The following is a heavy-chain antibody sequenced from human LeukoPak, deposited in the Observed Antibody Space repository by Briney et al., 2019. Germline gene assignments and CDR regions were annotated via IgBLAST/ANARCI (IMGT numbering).Heavy chain of an antibody. Sequence: PGGSLRLSCAASGFTFSSYGMHWVRQAPGKGLEWVAVIWYDGSNKYYADSVKGRFTISRDNSKNTLYLQMNSLRAEDTAVYYCAKAGSQWLVNYWFDPWGQGTLVTVSS. CDR2: IWYDGSNK. J-gene: IGHJ5*02. D-gene: IGHD6-19*01. V-gene: IGHV3-33*06. CDR1: GFTFSSYG. CDR3: AKAGSQWLVNYWFDP.